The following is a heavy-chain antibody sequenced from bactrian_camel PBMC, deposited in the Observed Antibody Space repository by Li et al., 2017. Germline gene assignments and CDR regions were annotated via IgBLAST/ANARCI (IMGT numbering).Heavy chain of an antibody. CDR1: GSIYDTMC. V-gene: IGHV3S40*01. CDR2: IFTGDGST. D-gene: IGHD1*01. CDR3: AAEPVGCWPPLLRSAYAH. J-gene: IGHJ4*01. Sequence: DVQLVESGGGSVQPGGSLRLSCASSGSIYDTMCMGWVRQAPGKEREGVAAIFTGDGSTYYVNSVKGRFTISHENANNTVYLQMNSLKPEDTAMYYCAAEPVGCWPPLLRSAYAHWGQGTQVTVS.